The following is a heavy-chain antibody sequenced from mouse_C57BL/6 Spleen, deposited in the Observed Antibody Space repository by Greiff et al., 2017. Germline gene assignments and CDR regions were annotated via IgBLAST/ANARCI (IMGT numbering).Heavy chain of an antibody. CDR3: ARPYDYGEAWFAY. J-gene: IGHJ3*01. CDR1: GYSFTSYY. CDR2: IYPGSGNT. D-gene: IGHD2-4*01. Sequence: VKLQESGPELVKPGASVKISCKASGYSFTSYYIHWVKQRPGQGLEWIGWIYPGSGNTKYNEKFKGKATLTADTSSSTAYMQLSSLTSEDSAVYYCARPYDYGEAWFAYWGQGTLVTVSA. V-gene: IGHV1-66*01.